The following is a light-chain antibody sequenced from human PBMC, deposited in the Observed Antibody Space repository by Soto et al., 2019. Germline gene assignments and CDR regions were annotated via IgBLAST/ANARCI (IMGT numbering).Light chain of an antibody. CDR1: SSDVGGYNF. V-gene: IGLV2-11*01. J-gene: IGLJ2*01. CDR2: DVT. Sequence: QAVLTQPRSVSGSPGQSVTISCTGTSSDVGGYNFVSWYQHHPGKAPKIMIYDVTERPSGVPDRFSGSKSGNTASLTISGLQAEDEADYYCCSYAGTYSLLGGGTKQTVL. CDR3: CSYAGTYSL.